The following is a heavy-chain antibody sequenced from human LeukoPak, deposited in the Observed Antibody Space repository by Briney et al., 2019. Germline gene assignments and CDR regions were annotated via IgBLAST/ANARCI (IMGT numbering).Heavy chain of an antibody. CDR3: ARAGSYDSSGYYS. J-gene: IGHJ4*02. CDR2: IYSGGST. D-gene: IGHD3-22*01. CDR1: GFTFSSYG. V-gene: IGHV3-53*01. Sequence: PGGSLRLSCAASGFTFSSYGMHWVRQAPGKGLEWVSVIYSGGSTYYADSVKGRFTISRDNSKNTLYLQMNSLRAEDTAVYYCARAGSYDSSGYYSWGQGTLVTVSS.